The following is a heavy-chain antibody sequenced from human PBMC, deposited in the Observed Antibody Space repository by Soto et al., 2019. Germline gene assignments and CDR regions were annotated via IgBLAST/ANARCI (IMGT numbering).Heavy chain of an antibody. CDR2: IYYSGST. D-gene: IGHD2-15*01. CDR1: GISVSTSDYY. Sequence: PSETLSLTCTVSGISVSTSDYYWGWVRQPPGKGLDWIGNIYYSGSTFYNPSLRSRVTLSVDTSKNQFSLRLNSVTVADTAVYFCAGVVVPASRNSDFDYWGQGTLVTVSS. CDR3: AGVVVPASRNSDFDY. J-gene: IGHJ4*02. V-gene: IGHV4-39*01.